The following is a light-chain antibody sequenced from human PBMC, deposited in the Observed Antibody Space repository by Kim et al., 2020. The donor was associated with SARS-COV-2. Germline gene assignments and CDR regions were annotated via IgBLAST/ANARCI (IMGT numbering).Light chain of an antibody. CDR1: SSNIGSNT. V-gene: IGLV1-44*01. CDR2: NNN. J-gene: IGLJ3*02. Sequence: QSVLTQPPSASGTPGQRVTISCSGSSSNIGSNTVNWYQQLPGTAPKLLIYNNNQRPSGVPDRFSGSKSGTSASLAISGLQSEDGADYYCAAWDDSLNGKWVFGGGTQLTVL. CDR3: AAWDDSLNGKWV.